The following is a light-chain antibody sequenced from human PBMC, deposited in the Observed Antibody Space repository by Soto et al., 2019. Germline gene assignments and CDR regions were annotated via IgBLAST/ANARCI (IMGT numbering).Light chain of an antibody. V-gene: IGKV3-20*01. CDR1: QTVSGYY. Sequence: EIVLTQSPGTVSLSPGERATLSCRASQTVSGYYLAWYQQKPGQAPRLLIYGASRRATGIPDRFSGSGSGTDFTLTINRLEPEDFAVYSCQQYGSSPLTFGGGTKVVIK. J-gene: IGKJ4*01. CDR2: GAS. CDR3: QQYGSSPLT.